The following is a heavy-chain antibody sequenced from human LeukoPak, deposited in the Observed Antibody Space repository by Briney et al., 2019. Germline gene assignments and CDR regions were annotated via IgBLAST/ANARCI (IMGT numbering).Heavy chain of an antibody. CDR2: INPNSGGT. Sequence: GASVKVSCKASGGTFSSYAISWVRQAPGQGLEWMGWINPNSGGTNYAQKFQGRVTMTRDTSISTAYMELSRLRSDDTAVYYCARDYYYDSSGLPDYWGQGTLVTVSS. CDR3: ARDYYYDSSGLPDY. J-gene: IGHJ4*02. D-gene: IGHD3-22*01. CDR1: GGTFSSYA. V-gene: IGHV1-2*02.